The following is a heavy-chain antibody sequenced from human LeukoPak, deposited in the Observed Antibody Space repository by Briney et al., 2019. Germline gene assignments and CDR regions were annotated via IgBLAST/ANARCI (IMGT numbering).Heavy chain of an antibody. Sequence: SETLSLTCTVSGGSISSYYWSCILQPPGKGLEWVGYIYYTGSTNYSPSLKSRVTISLDTSRSQFSLKLSSVTAADTAVYYCARVPPPLDSFGADSWGQGTLVTVSS. V-gene: IGHV4-59*01. CDR2: IYYTGST. D-gene: IGHD3-10*01. CDR3: ARVPPPLDSFGADS. CDR1: GGSISSYY. J-gene: IGHJ5*02.